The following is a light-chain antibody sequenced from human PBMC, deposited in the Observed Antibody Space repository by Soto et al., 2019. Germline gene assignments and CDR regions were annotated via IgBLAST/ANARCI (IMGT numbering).Light chain of an antibody. CDR3: QQYGSSSWT. V-gene: IGKV3-20*01. CDR1: QSVSSSY. CDR2: GTS. Sequence: EIGLTQSPGTLSLSPGERATLSCRASQSVSSSYLAWYQQKPGQAPSLLIYGTSSRATAIPDRFSGSGSGTDFTLTISRLEPEDFAVYYCQQYGSSSWTFGQGTKVEIK. J-gene: IGKJ1*01.